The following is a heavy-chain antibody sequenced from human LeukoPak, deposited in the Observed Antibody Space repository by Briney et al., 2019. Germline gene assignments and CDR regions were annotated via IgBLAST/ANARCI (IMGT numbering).Heavy chain of an antibody. CDR2: ISWNSGSI. J-gene: IGHJ4*02. Sequence: PGGSLRLSCAASGFTFDDYAMHWVRQAPGKGLEWVSGISWNSGSIGYADSVKGRFTISRDNAKNSLYLQMNSLRAEDMALYYCAKAAYGDDYFDYWGQGTLVTVSS. D-gene: IGHD4-17*01. CDR1: GFTFDDYA. V-gene: IGHV3-9*03. CDR3: AKAAYGDDYFDY.